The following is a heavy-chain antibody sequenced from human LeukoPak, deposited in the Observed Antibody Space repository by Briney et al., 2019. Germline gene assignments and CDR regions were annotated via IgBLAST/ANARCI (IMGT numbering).Heavy chain of an antibody. CDR2: IKEDGSEK. V-gene: IGHV3-7*05. CDR3: ARDPYSSTCSYGMDV. D-gene: IGHD6-13*01. J-gene: IGHJ6*01. Sequence: GGSLTLSCAASGFTFSSYWMSWVRQTPGKGLEWVGNIKEDGSEKEYVDSLKGRFTISRDNAKNSLYLQMNNLRAEDTAVYYCARDPYSSTCSYGMDVWGQGTTVTVSS. CDR1: GFTFSSYW.